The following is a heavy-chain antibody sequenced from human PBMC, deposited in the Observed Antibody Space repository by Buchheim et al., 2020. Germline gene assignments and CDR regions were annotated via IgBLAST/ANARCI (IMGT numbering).Heavy chain of an antibody. Sequence: EVQLVESGGGLVQPGGSLRLSCAASGFTFSSYDMHWVRQATGKGLEWVSAIGTAGDPYYPGSVKGRFTISRENAKNSLYLQMNSLRAGDTAVYYCARGGASYGSGSYSPGEALVPLWYGMDVWGQGTT. V-gene: IGHV3-13*05. CDR2: IGTAGDP. J-gene: IGHJ6*02. CDR3: ARGGASYGSGSYSPGEALVPLWYGMDV. D-gene: IGHD3-10*01. CDR1: GFTFSSYD.